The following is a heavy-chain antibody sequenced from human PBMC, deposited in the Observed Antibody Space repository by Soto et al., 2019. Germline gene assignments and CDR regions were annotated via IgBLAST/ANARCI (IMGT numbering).Heavy chain of an antibody. CDR1: GFTSNSNW. J-gene: IGHJ6*02. Sequence: GGSLRLSCAASGFTSNSNWMHWVRQAPGKGLVLVSRINSDGSSTTYADSVKGRFTISRDNAKKTLYLQMNSLRTEDTAVYYCASAHDSSNWHTYYYGMHVWGQGTTVTVSS. V-gene: IGHV3-74*03. CDR2: INSDGSST. D-gene: IGHD6-13*01. CDR3: ASAHDSSNWHTYYYGMHV.